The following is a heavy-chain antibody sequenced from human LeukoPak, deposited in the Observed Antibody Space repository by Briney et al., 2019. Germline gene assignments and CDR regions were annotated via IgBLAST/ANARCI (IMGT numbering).Heavy chain of an antibody. CDR1: GGSISSSSYY. CDR2: IYYSGST. CDR3: ARDLLNHIAPYYYMDV. Sequence: SETLSLTCTVSGGSISSSSYYWGWIRQPPGKGLEWIGSIYYSGSTYYNPSLKIRVTISVDTSKNQFSLKLSSVTAADTAVYYCARDLLNHIAPYYYMDVWGKGTMVTVSS. D-gene: IGHD6-13*01. V-gene: IGHV4-39*07. J-gene: IGHJ6*03.